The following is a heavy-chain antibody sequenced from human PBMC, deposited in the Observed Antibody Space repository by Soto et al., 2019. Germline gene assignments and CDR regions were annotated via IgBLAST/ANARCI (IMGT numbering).Heavy chain of an antibody. V-gene: IGHV3-30-3*01. Sequence: GGSLRLSCAASGFTFSSYAMHWVRQAPGKGLEWVAVISYDGSNKYYADSVKGRFTISRDNSKNTLYLQMNSLRAEDTAVYYCARDRPGYYDSSGYPGHYWGQGTLVTVSS. CDR1: GFTFSSYA. D-gene: IGHD3-22*01. CDR3: ARDRPGYYDSSGYPGHY. J-gene: IGHJ4*02. CDR2: ISYDGSNK.